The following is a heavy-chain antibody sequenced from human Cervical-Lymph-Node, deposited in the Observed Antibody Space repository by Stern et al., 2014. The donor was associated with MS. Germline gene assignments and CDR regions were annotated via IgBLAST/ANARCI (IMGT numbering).Heavy chain of an antibody. J-gene: IGHJ3*01. V-gene: IGHV1-69*01. CDR3: ASYLLGSRDVFEF. CDR2: TIPFFGSS. Sequence: QMQLVQSGAEVKKPGSSVKVSCKASGGTFNNYVFSWVRQAPGQGLEWMGGTIPFFGSSHYAQRFQGRVTITADESTTTAYMELTNLKSEDTAVYYCASYLLGSRDVFEFWGQGTMVTVSS. CDR1: GGTFNNYV. D-gene: IGHD1-26*01.